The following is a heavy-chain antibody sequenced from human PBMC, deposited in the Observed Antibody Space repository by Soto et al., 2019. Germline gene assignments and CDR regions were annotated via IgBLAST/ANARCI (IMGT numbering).Heavy chain of an antibody. V-gene: IGHV2-5*02. Sequence: QITLKESGPTLVRPTQTLTLTCTFSGFSLTTSGVGVGWIRQPPGKALEWLAVIYWDDDKRYSSSLKSRLTSTKHTSKNQVVLTTPNMDPVDTATYHCPHNPYYCLGRYPFDYRGQGTLVTVSS. CDR1: GFSLTTSGVG. D-gene: IGHD3-10*01. CDR2: IYWDDDK. J-gene: IGHJ4*02. CDR3: PHNPYYCLGRYPFDY.